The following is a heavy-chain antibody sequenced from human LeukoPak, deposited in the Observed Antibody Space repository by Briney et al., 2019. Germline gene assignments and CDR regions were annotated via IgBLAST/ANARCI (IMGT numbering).Heavy chain of an antibody. J-gene: IGHJ3*02. CDR1: GGTLSSYA. CDR2: IIPILGIA. D-gene: IGHD3-10*01. V-gene: IGHV1-69*04. Sequence: ASVKVSCKASGGTLSSYAISWVRQAPGQGLEWMGRIIPILGIANYAQKFQGRVTITADKSTSTAYMELSSLRSEDTAVYYCASYTMVRGVTNAFDIWGQGTMVTVSS. CDR3: ASYTMVRGVTNAFDI.